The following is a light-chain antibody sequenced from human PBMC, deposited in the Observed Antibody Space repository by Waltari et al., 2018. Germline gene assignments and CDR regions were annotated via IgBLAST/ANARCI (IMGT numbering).Light chain of an antibody. CDR1: QSVLYSSNNKNF. CDR2: WAS. V-gene: IGKV4-1*01. CDR3: QQYHSIPIT. Sequence: DIVMTQSPQSLTVSLGERATINCKSSQSVLYSSNNKNFLGWYQQKPGQPPKWLIYWASIRESGVPDRVNGSGSGTDFTLTINSLLAEDVAIYYCQQYHSIPITFGEGTRLEIK. J-gene: IGKJ5*01.